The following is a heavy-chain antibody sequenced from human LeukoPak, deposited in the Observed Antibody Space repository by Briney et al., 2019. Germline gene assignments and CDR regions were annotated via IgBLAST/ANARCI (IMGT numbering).Heavy chain of an antibody. D-gene: IGHD5-18*01. CDR3: ARDKWIQLWTREPKSDAFDI. Sequence: GGSLRLSCAASGFTVSSNYMSWVRQAPGKGLEWVSVIYSGGSTYYADSVKGRFTISRDNSKNTLYLQMNSLRPEDTAVYYCARDKWIQLWTREPKSDAFDIWGQGTMVTVSS. CDR2: IYSGGST. J-gene: IGHJ3*02. V-gene: IGHV3-53*05. CDR1: GFTVSSNY.